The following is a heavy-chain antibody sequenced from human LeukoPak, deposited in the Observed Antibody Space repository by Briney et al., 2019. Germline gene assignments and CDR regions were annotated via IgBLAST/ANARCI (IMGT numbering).Heavy chain of an antibody. CDR1: GFTFSSQW. D-gene: IGHD1-26*01. J-gene: IGHJ4*02. CDR3: AKDQGSGIYYPDY. CDR2: INQAGTGK. V-gene: IGHV3-7*03. Sequence: PGGSLRLSCAASGFTFSSQWMSWVRQAPGKGLEWVAIINQAGTGKYYVDSVKGRFTISRDNSKNSLYLQMNSLRAEDTALYYCAKDQGSGIYYPDYWGQGTLVTVSS.